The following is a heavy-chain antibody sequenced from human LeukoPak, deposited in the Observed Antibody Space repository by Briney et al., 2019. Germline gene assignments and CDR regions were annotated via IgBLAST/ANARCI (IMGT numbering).Heavy chain of an antibody. CDR3: ARTGYSSAWYLLYMDV. CDR2: INHSGST. D-gene: IGHD6-19*01. CDR1: GGSFSGFY. Sequence: SSETLSLTCAVYGGSFSGFYWSWIRQPPGKGLEWIGEINHSGSTYYNPSLKSRVTISVDTSKNQFSLRLSSVTAADTAVYYCARTGYSSAWYLLYMDVWGKGTTVTVSS. J-gene: IGHJ6*03. V-gene: IGHV4-34*01.